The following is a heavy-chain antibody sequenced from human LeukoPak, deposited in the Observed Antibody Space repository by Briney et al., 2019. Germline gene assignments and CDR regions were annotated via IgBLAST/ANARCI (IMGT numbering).Heavy chain of an antibody. D-gene: IGHD6-6*01. J-gene: IGHJ5*02. CDR2: ISAYNGNT. Sequence: ASVKVSCKASGYTFTSYGISWVRQAPGQGLEWMGWISAYNGNTNYAQKLQGRVTMTTDTSTSTAYMELRSLRSDDTAMYYCARGLPAARPGGVFDPWGQGTLVTVSS. V-gene: IGHV1-18*01. CDR3: ARGLPAARPGGVFDP. CDR1: GYTFTSYG.